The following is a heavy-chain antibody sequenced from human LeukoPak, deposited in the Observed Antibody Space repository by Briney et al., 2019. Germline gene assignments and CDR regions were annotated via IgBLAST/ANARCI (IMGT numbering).Heavy chain of an antibody. CDR3: ARGEMATIVSFDY. V-gene: IGHV4-34*01. CDR2: INLSGST. J-gene: IGHJ4*02. Sequence: SETLSLTCAVYGGSFSGYYWSWIRQPPGKGLEWIGEINLSGSTNYNPSLKSRVTMSIDTSRNRFSLKLSSVTAPDTAVYYCARGEMATIVSFDYWGQGTLVTVSP. CDR1: GGSFSGYY. D-gene: IGHD5-24*01.